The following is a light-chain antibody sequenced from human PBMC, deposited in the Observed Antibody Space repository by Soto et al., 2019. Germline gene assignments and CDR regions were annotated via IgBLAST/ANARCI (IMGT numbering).Light chain of an antibody. CDR2: GAS. CDR3: QQYGSSGT. J-gene: IGKJ1*01. V-gene: IGKV3-20*01. Sequence: EIVMTQSPDTLSVSPGERATLSCRASQSVSDRVVWYQQKSGQAPRLLIYGASNRATGIPDRFSGSGSGTDFTLTIRRLEPEDFAVDDCQQYGSSGTFGQGTKVDIK. CDR1: QSVSDR.